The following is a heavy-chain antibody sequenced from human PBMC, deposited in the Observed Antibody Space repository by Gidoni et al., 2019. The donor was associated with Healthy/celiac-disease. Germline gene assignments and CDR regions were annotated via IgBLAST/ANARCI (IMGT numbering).Heavy chain of an antibody. CDR3: ARFGYYDLTVD. CDR2: IDYSGST. V-gene: IGHV4-59*01. J-gene: IGHJ4*02. D-gene: IGHD3-22*01. Sequence: QVQLQESGPGLVKPSETLSLTCPVSGGSISSYYWSWIRQPPGKGLEWIGYIDYSGSTNDNPSLKRRVTISVDTAKNQFSLKLSSVTAADTAGYYCARFGYYDLTVDWGQGTLVTVSS. CDR1: GGSISSYY.